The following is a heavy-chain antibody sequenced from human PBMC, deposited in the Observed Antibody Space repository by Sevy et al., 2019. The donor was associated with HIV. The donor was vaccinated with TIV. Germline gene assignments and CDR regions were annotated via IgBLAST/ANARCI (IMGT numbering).Heavy chain of an antibody. D-gene: IGHD3-3*01. CDR3: TTGYDFWVGYLPDY. CDR1: GFTFSNAW. V-gene: IGHV3-15*01. CDR2: IKSKTDGGTT. J-gene: IGHJ4*02. Sequence: GGSLRLSCAASGFTFSNAWMSWVRQAPGKGLEWVGRIKSKTDGGTTDYAAPVKGRFTISRDDSKNPLYLQMNSLKTDDTAVYYCTTGYDFWVGYLPDYWGQGTLVTVSS.